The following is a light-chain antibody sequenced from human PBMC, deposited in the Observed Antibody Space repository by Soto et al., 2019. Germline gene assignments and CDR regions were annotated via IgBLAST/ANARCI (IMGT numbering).Light chain of an antibody. V-gene: IGLV2-14*01. CDR3: SSYTTSSTRV. CDR2: EVS. J-gene: IGLJ3*02. CDR1: SSDVGGYKF. Sequence: QSALTQPASVSGSPGQSITISCTGTSSDVGGYKFVSWYQQHPGKAPKLMIYEVSNRPSGVSNRFSSSKSGNTASLTISGLQAEDEADYYCSSYTTSSTRVFGGGTKLPVL.